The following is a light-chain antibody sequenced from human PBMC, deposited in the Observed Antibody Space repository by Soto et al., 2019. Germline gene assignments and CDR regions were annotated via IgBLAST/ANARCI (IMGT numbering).Light chain of an antibody. Sequence: QSVLTQPPSASGTPGQRVTISCSGSSSNIGSEYVVWYQHLPGTAPKLLIYSNNQRPSGVPDRFSGSKSGTSASLAISGLRSEDEADYYCAAWDDSLSVVFGGGTKLTVL. CDR2: SNN. CDR1: SSNIGSEY. V-gene: IGLV1-47*02. CDR3: AAWDDSLSVV. J-gene: IGLJ2*01.